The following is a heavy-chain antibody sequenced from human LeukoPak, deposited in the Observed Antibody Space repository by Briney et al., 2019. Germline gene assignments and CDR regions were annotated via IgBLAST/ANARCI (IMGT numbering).Heavy chain of an antibody. Sequence: GGSLRLSCAASGFTFDDYGMSWVRQAPGKGLEWVSGINWNGGSTGYADSVKGRFTISRDNAKNSLYLQMNSLRVDDTAVYYCAREGILLGAFDIWGQGTMVTVSS. CDR3: AREGILLGAFDI. J-gene: IGHJ3*02. D-gene: IGHD2-15*01. CDR1: GFTFDDYG. V-gene: IGHV3-20*04. CDR2: INWNGGST.